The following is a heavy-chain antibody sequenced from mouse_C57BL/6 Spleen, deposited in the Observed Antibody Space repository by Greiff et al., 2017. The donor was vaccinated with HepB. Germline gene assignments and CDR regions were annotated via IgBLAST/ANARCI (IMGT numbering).Heavy chain of an antibody. J-gene: IGHJ4*01. Sequence: EVKLVESGGGLVKPGGSLKLSCAASGFTFSSYAMSWVRQTPEKRLEWVATISAGGSYTYYPDNVKGRFTISRDNAKNNLYLQMSHLKSEDAAMYYCARDCNYGPLYALDYWGQGTSVTVSS. CDR2: ISAGGSYT. V-gene: IGHV5-4*01. D-gene: IGHD1-2*01. CDR1: GFTFSSYA. CDR3: ARDCNYGPLYALDY.